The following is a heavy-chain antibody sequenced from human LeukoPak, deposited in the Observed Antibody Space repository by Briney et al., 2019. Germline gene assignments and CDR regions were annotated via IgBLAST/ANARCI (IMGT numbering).Heavy chain of an antibody. D-gene: IGHD4-17*01. CDR1: GFKFSRHG. CDR3: AKDNYYGDYEVTSIFGVE. Sequence: GGSLRLSCAGAGFKFSRHGMHWVRQTPGKGLEWVAFIRFDGTKKYYADSMEGRFTITGDNSKHTLYLQMNRLRTEDTAVYFCAKDNYYGDYEVTSIFGVEWGQGTLVTVSS. CDR2: IRFDGTKK. V-gene: IGHV3-30*02. J-gene: IGHJ4*02.